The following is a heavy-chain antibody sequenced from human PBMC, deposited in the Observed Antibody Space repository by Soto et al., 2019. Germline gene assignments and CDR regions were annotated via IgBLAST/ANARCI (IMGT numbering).Heavy chain of an antibody. J-gene: IGHJ6*03. CDR1: GFTFNDYY. CDR3: ARDSGGDDDFWSGYSNYYMDP. D-gene: IGHD3-3*01. V-gene: IGHV3-11*01. Sequence: QVQLVESGGGSVKPGGSLRLSCEASGFTFNDYYMSWIRQAPGKGLECVSYIDSSGGTVFYADSVKGRFTISRDNAKNSLYPQMNSLRDEDPAVYYWARDSGGDDDFWSGYSNYYMDPWGKGAPVTVSS. CDR2: IDSSGGTV.